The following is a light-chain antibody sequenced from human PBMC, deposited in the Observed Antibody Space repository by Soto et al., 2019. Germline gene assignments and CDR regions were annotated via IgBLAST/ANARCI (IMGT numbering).Light chain of an antibody. CDR2: GNS. V-gene: IGLV1-40*01. J-gene: IGLJ1*01. CDR3: QSYDSSLSGRV. Sequence: QAVVMQPPSVSGAPGQRITISCTGSSSNIGAGYDVHWYQQVPGTAPKLLIYGNSNRPSGVPDRFSGSKSGTSASLAITGLQAEDEADYYCQSYDSSLSGRVFGTGTKLTVL. CDR1: SSNIGAGYD.